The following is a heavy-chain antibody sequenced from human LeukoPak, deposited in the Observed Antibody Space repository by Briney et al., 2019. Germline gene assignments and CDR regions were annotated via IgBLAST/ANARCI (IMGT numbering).Heavy chain of an antibody. J-gene: IGHJ4*02. CDR1: GFTFDDYA. D-gene: IGHD1-26*01. V-gene: IGHV3-9*01. Sequence: PGRSLRLSCAASGFTFDDYAMHWVRQAPGKGLEWVSGISWNSGSIGYADSAKGRFTISRDNAKNSLYLQMNSLRAEDTALYYCAKDKWELPEYYFDYWGQGTLVTVSS. CDR3: AKDKWELPEYYFDY. CDR2: ISWNSGSI.